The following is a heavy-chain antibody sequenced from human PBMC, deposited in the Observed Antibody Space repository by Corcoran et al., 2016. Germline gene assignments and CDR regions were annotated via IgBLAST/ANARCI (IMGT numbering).Heavy chain of an antibody. CDR3: AKDLYHQLLYGGPFDY. Sequence: QVQLVESGGGVVQPGRSLRLSCAASGFTFSSYGMHWVRQAPGKGLEWVAVISYDGSNKYYADSVKGRFTISRDNSKNTLYLQMNSLRAEDTAVYYCAKDLYHQLLYGGPFDYWGQGTLVTVSS. V-gene: IGHV3-30*18. D-gene: IGHD2-2*02. CDR1: GFTFSSYG. J-gene: IGHJ4*02. CDR2: ISYDGSNK.